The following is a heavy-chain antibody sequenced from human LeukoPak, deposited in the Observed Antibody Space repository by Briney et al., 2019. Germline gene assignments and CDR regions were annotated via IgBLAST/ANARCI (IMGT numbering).Heavy chain of an antibody. J-gene: IGHJ4*02. Sequence: ASVKVSCKASGGTFSSYAISWVRQAPGQGREWMGRIIPIFGTANYAQKFQGRGPITTDESTSTAYMELSSLRSEDTAVYYCAREHPNYGDYVLCYWGQGTLVTVSS. CDR3: AREHPNYGDYVLCY. CDR2: IIPIFGTA. CDR1: GGTFSSYA. D-gene: IGHD4-17*01. V-gene: IGHV1-69*05.